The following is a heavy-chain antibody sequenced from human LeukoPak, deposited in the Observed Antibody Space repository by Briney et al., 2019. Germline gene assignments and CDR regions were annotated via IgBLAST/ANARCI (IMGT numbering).Heavy chain of an antibody. D-gene: IGHD3-16*01. CDR1: GFTFSSYG. Sequence: GGSLRLSCAASGFTFSSYGMSWVRQAPGKGLEWVSAISGSGGSTYYADSVKGRFTISRDNSKNTLYRQMNSLRAEDTAVYYCAKDLLLTVGYWGQGTLVTVSS. J-gene: IGHJ4*02. CDR2: ISGSGGST. CDR3: AKDLLLTVGY. V-gene: IGHV3-23*01.